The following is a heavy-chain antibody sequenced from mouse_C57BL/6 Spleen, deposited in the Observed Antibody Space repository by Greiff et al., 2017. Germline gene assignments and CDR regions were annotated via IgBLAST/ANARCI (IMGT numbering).Heavy chain of an antibody. CDR1: GYTFTDYY. J-gene: IGHJ2*01. V-gene: IGHV1-76*01. CDR2: IYPGSGNT. CDR3: ARWDGSSGFDY. Sequence: VQLQQSGAELVRPGASVKLSCKASGYTFTDYYINWVKQRPGQGLEWIARIYPGSGNTYYNEKFKGKATLTAEKSSSTAYMQLSSLTSEDSAVYFCARWDGSSGFDYWGQGTTLTVSS. D-gene: IGHD1-1*01.